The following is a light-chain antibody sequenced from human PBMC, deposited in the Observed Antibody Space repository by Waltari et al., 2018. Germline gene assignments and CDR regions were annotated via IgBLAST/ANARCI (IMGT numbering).Light chain of an antibody. CDR1: QRVSRT. CDR2: DAS. Sequence: EIVLTQSPGTLSLSPGERATLSCRASQRVSRTLAWYQPKPGQAPRLLIYDASTRATGIPDRFSGSGFGTDFSLTISRLEPEDFAVYYCQKYGTLPATFGQGTTVEIK. V-gene: IGKV3-20*01. J-gene: IGKJ1*01. CDR3: QKYGTLPAT.